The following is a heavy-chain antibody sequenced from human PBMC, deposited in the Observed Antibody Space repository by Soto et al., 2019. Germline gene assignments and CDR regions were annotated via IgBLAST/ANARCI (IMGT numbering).Heavy chain of an antibody. CDR1: GDSVSSNSAA. CDR3: ARWRYGTELGRLDIVVVPAAARGYYYYGMDV. Sequence: SQTLSLTCAISGDSVSSNSAAWHWIRQSPSRGLEWLGRTYYRSKWYNDYAVSVKSRITINPDTSKNQFSLQLNSVTPEDTAVYYCARWRYGTELGRLDIVVVPAAARGYYYYGMDVWGRGTTVTVSS. V-gene: IGHV6-1*01. D-gene: IGHD2-2*01. CDR2: TYYRSKWYN. J-gene: IGHJ6*02.